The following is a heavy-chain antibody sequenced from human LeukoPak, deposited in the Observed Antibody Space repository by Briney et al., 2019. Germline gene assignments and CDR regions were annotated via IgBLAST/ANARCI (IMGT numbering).Heavy chain of an antibody. J-gene: IGHJ6*03. Sequence: GASVKVSCKASGYTFTGYYMHWVRQAPGQGLEWMGRINPNSGGTNYAQKFQGRVTMTRDTSISTAYMELSRLRSDDTAVYYCARLGGSGPYYYMDVWGKGTTVAVSS. CDR1: GYTFTGYY. CDR3: ARLGGSGPYYYMDV. CDR2: INPNSGGT. V-gene: IGHV1-2*06. D-gene: IGHD3-10*01.